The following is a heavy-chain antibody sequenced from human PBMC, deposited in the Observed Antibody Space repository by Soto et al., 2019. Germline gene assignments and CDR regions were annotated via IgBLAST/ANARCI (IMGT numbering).Heavy chain of an antibody. D-gene: IGHD5-12*01. J-gene: IGHJ3*02. CDR2: ISAYNGNT. CDR3: ARGRIVASIHDAFEI. V-gene: IGHV1-18*01. CDR1: GYTFTSYG. Sequence: DSVKVSCKASGYTFTSYGISWVRQAPGQGLEWMGWISAYNGNTNYAQKLQGRVTMTTDTSTSTAYMELRSLRSDDTAVYYCARGRIVASIHDAFEIWGQGTRVTVSS.